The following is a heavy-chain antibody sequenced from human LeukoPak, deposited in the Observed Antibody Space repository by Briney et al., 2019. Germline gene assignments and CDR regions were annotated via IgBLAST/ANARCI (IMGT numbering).Heavy chain of an antibody. D-gene: IGHD4-17*01. CDR2: IYYSGST. J-gene: IGHJ4*02. CDR1: GGSISSYY. V-gene: IGHV4-59*08. CDR3: ARQRGGYGDYYFDY. Sequence: SETLSLTCTVSGGSISSYYWSWIRQPPGKGLEWIGYIYYSGSTNYNPPPKSRVTISVDTSKNQFSLKLRSVTAADTAVYYCARQRGGYGDYYFDYWGQGTLVTVSS.